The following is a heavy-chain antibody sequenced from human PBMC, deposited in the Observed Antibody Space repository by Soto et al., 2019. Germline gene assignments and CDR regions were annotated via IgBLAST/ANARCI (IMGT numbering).Heavy chain of an antibody. CDR2: VSAYNGDT. CDR1: GYTFTNYG. V-gene: IGHV1-18*04. D-gene: IGHD2-2*02. CDR3: ARSQDIVAVPGAIGGVDV. J-gene: IGHJ6*02. Sequence: ASVKVSCKASGYTFTNYGITWVRQAPGQGLEWMGWVSAYNGDTNYAQKVQGRVTMTTDTSTSTAYMELRSLRSDDTAVYYCARSQDIVAVPGAIGGVDVWGQGSTVTVSS.